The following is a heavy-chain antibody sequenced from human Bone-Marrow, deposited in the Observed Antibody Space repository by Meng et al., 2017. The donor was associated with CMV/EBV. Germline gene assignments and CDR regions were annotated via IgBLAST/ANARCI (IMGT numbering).Heavy chain of an antibody. CDR2: IRHDGANE. D-gene: IGHD3-22*01. J-gene: IGHJ4*02. Sequence: GGFRRLSCAAPGFTFSSYGMNWVRQAPGKGLEWVAFIRHDGANEYYADSVKGRFTVSRDHSKNALYLQMDSLRPEDTAVYYCAKGSDSRGYNSAFDYWGQGTLVTVSS. CDR3: AKGSDSRGYNSAFDY. V-gene: IGHV3-30*02. CDR1: GFTFSSYG.